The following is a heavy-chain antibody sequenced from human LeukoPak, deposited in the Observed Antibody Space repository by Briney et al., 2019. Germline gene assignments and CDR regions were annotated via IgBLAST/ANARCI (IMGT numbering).Heavy chain of an antibody. CDR2: ISSSGSTI. Sequence: PGGSLRLSCAASGFTFSSYEMNWVRQAPGKGLEWVSYISSSGSTIYYADSVKGRFTISRDNAKNSLYLQMNSLRAEDTAVYYCAKRGYCSGGSCYGGAFDIWGQGTMVTVSS. V-gene: IGHV3-48*03. J-gene: IGHJ3*02. CDR3: AKRGYCSGGSCYGGAFDI. CDR1: GFTFSSYE. D-gene: IGHD2-15*01.